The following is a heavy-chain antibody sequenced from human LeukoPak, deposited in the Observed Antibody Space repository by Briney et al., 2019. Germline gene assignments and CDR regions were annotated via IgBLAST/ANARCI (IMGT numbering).Heavy chain of an antibody. Sequence: GGSLRLSCAASGFTFSSYGMHWVRQAPGKGLEWVAVIWYDGSNKYYADSVKGRFTISRDNSKNTLYLQMNSLRAEDTAVYYCAKGYYYDSSGYYYYFDYWGQGTLVTVSS. CDR1: GFTFSSYG. CDR3: AKGYYYDSSGYYYYFDY. V-gene: IGHV3-33*06. D-gene: IGHD3-22*01. J-gene: IGHJ4*02. CDR2: IWYDGSNK.